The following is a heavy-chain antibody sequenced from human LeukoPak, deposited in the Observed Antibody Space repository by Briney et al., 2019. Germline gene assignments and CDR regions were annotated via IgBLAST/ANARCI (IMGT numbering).Heavy chain of an antibody. D-gene: IGHD3-3*01. CDR2: ISAYNGNT. J-gene: IGHJ4*02. CDR3: ARDFLHYDFWSGYLS. V-gene: IGHV1-18*01. Sequence: GASVKVSCKASGYTFTSYGISWVRQAPGQGLEWMGWISAYNGNTNYAQKLQGRVTMTTDTPTSTAYMELRSLRSDDTAVYYCARDFLHYDFWSGYLSWGQGTLVTVSS. CDR1: GYTFTSYG.